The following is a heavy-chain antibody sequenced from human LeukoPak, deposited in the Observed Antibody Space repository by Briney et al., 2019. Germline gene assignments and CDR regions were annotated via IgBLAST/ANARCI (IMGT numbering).Heavy chain of an antibody. CDR3: TRDSALTTYYYYFYYMDV. V-gene: IGHV3-49*04. CDR2: IRSKAYGGTT. D-gene: IGHD1-26*01. J-gene: IGHJ6*03. Sequence: GASLRLSCKASGFTFGDYAMSWVRQAPGQGPEWVGFIRSKAYGGTTEYAASVKGRFTISRDDSKSIAYLQMNSLKTEDTAVYYCTRDSALTTYYYYFYYMDVWGRGTTVTVSS. CDR1: GFTFGDYA.